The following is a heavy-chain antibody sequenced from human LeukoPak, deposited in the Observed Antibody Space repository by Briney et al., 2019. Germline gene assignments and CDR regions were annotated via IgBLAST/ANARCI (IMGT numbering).Heavy chain of an antibody. J-gene: IGHJ2*01. V-gene: IGHV1-2*06. Sequence: GASVKVSCKASGYTFTGYYMHWVRHAPGQGLEWMGRINPNSVGTNYAQKFQGRVTMTRDTSISTAYMELSRLRSDDTAVYYCARERLRGIAAAGGCFDLWGRGTLVTVSS. CDR3: ARERLRGIAAAGGCFDL. CDR2: INPNSVGT. CDR1: GYTFTGYY. D-gene: IGHD6-13*01.